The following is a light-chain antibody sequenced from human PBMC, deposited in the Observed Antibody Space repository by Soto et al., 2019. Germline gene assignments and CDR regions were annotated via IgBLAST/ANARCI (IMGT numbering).Light chain of an antibody. CDR2: GAS. CDR3: QQSYSAHTWT. Sequence: ILMTQSPSSLSASVGDRVIIICRSSHSISTYLNWFQQKPREAPQLLIHGASNLQNGVPSRFTGSGSGTNFTLTISSLQPEDFATYFCQQSYSAHTWTFGQGTKVE. V-gene: IGKV1-39*01. J-gene: IGKJ1*01. CDR1: HSISTY.